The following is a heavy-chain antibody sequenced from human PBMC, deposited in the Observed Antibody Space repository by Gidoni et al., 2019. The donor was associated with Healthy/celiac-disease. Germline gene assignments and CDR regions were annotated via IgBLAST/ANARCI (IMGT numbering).Heavy chain of an antibody. J-gene: IGHJ4*02. V-gene: IGHV3-15*01. CDR3: TTEPVYSSGWKRGDY. D-gene: IGHD6-19*01. CDR1: GFPFSHAW. Sequence: ELQLVESGVCLVTPGGSLSLSCAASGFPFSHAWMSWVRQAPGTGLEWGGRIKRKTDGGTTDYAAPEKGRFTIARDDAKNTLYLQMNRLKTEDTGVDYWTTEPVYSSGWKRGDYWGQGTLVTVSS. CDR2: IKRKTDGGTT.